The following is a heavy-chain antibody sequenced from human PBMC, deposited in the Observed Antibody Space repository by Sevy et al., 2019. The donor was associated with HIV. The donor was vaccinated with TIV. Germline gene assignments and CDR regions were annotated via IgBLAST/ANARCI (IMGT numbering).Heavy chain of an antibody. J-gene: IGHJ6*02. V-gene: IGHV1-8*01. D-gene: IGHD3-3*01. CDR3: ARARLDYEFWSGSYFSRAPWGYKYYAMDV. Sequence: ASVKVSCKAAGYSFTNFDINWVRQATGQGLEWMGWMNPNNGNTHYAQKFQGRVTMTRSSSANTADMELSSLTSEDTAIYYCARARLDYEFWSGSYFSRAPWGYKYYAMDVWGQGTTVTVSS. CDR1: GYSFTNFD. CDR2: MNPNNGNT.